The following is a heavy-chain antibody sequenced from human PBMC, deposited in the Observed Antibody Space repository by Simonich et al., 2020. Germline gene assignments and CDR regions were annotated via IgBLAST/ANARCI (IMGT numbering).Heavy chain of an antibody. CDR2: ISWNSGSI. CDR3: AKDMGYCSGGSCYYFDY. V-gene: IGHV3-9*01. CDR1: GFTFDDYA. D-gene: IGHD2-15*01. J-gene: IGHJ4*02. Sequence: EVQLVESGGGLVQPGRSLRLSCAASGFTFDDYAMHWVRQAPGKGRGGVSGISWNSGSIGYADSVKGRFTISRDNAKNSLYLQMNSLRAEDTALYYCAKDMGYCSGGSCYYFDYWGQGTLVTVSS.